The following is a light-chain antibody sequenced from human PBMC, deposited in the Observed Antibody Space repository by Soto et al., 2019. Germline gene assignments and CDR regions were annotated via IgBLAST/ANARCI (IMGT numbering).Light chain of an antibody. Sequence: QSVLTQPPSASGTPGQRVTISCSGSSSNIGSNTVNWYQHLPGTAPKLLIYSYNQRPSGVPDRFSGSKSGTSASLAISGLQSEDEADYYCAAWDDSLKAVVFGGGTKLTVL. CDR2: SYN. J-gene: IGLJ2*01. CDR1: SSNIGSNT. CDR3: AAWDDSLKAVV. V-gene: IGLV1-44*01.